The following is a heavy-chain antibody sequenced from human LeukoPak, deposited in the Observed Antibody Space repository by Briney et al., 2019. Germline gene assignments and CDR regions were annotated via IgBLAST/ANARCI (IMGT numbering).Heavy chain of an antibody. CDR2: IYSSEST. J-gene: IGHJ4*02. CDR3: ARAGGYYDSSGYSSGFDY. CDR1: GGSISSGSYY. Sequence: SQTLSLTCTVSGGSISSGSYYWSWIRQPAGKALEWIGRIYSSESTNYNPSLKSRVTISVDTSKNQFSLKLSSLTAADTAVYYCARAGGYYDSSGYSSGFDYWGQGTLVTVSS. D-gene: IGHD3-22*01. V-gene: IGHV4-61*02.